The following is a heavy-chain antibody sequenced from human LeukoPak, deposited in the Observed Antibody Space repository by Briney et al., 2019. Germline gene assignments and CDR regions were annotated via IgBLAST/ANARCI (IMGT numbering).Heavy chain of an antibody. CDR1: GGSISSYY. CDR2: IYTSGST. V-gene: IGHV4-4*07. D-gene: IGHD2-15*01. CDR3: ARXXPXXGGSCYXVPXXXX. Sequence: SETLSLTCTVSGGSISSYYWSWIRQPAGKGLEWIGRIYTSGSTNYNPSLKSRVTMSVDTSKNQFSLKLSSVTAADTAVYYCARXXPXXGGSCYXVPXXXXXGQGTLVTXSS. J-gene: IGHJ5*02.